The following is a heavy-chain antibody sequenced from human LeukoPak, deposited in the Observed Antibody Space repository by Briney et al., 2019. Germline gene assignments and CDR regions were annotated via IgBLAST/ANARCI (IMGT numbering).Heavy chain of an antibody. V-gene: IGHV4-59*01. J-gene: IGHJ4*02. CDR1: GGSISSYY. Sequence: PSETLSLTCTVSGGSISSYYWSWIRQPPGKGLEWIGYIYYSGSTNYNPSLKSRVTISVDTSKNQFSLKLSSVTAADTAVYYRARGGRDGYNSREFDYWGQGTLVTVSS. D-gene: IGHD5-24*01. CDR3: ARGGRDGYNSREFDY. CDR2: IYYSGST.